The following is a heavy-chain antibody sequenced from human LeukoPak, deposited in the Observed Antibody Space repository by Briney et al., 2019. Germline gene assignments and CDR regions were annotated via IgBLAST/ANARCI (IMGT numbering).Heavy chain of an antibody. Sequence: GSLRLSCAASGFTFNNYAMHWVRQAPGKGLEWIGEIYHSGSTNYNPSLKSRVTISVDKSKNQFSLKLSSVTAADTAVYYCARAPTLAAAGSNWFDPWGQGTLVTVSS. D-gene: IGHD6-13*01. CDR1: GFTFNNYA. CDR3: ARAPTLAAAGSNWFDP. V-gene: IGHV4-4*02. CDR2: IYHSGST. J-gene: IGHJ5*02.